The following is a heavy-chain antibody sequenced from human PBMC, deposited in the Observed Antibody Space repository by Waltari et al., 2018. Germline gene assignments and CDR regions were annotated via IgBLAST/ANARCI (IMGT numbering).Heavy chain of an antibody. Sequence: EVQLVPSGAEVKKPGEPLKISCTGSEYSFTSYWLGSVRQMPGNGLEWMGIIYPGDSDTRYSPSFQGQVTISADKSISTACLQWSSLKASDTAMYYCARLPPTYSSGWYRYFQHWGQGTLVTVSS. CDR3: ARLPPTYSSGWYRYFQH. V-gene: IGHV5-51*01. CDR1: EYSFTSYW. J-gene: IGHJ1*01. D-gene: IGHD6-19*01. CDR2: IYPGDSDT.